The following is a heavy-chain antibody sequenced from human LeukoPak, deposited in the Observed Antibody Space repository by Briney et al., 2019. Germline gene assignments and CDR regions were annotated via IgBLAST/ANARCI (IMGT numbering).Heavy chain of an antibody. CDR3: ARGAAAGKVDWFDP. J-gene: IGHJ5*02. CDR1: GFTFSNFA. CDR2: ITGYGAT. V-gene: IGHV3-23*01. Sequence: GGSLRLSCAASGFTFSNFAMMWVRQAPGTGLQWVSTITGYGATFYADSVRGRFTIFRDTSMNTLFLQMNSLGAEDTAVYYCARGAAAGKVDWFDPWGQGTLVTVSS. D-gene: IGHD6-13*01.